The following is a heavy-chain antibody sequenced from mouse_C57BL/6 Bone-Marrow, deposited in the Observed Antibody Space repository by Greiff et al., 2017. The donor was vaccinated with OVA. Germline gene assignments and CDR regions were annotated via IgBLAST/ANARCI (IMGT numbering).Heavy chain of an antibody. CDR3: ARWGYYYGSSFDY. J-gene: IGHJ2*01. CDR2: IYPGDGDT. D-gene: IGHD1-1*01. CDR1: GYAFSSSW. Sequence: VNVVESGPELVKPGASVKISCKASGYAFSSSWMNWVKQRPGKGLEWIGRIYPGDGDTNYNGKFKGKATLTADKSSSTAYMQLSSLTSEDSAVYFCARWGYYYGSSFDYWGQGTTLTVSS. V-gene: IGHV1-82*01.